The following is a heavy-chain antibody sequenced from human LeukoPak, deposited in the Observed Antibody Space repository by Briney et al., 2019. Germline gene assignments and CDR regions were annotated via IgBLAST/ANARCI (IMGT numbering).Heavy chain of an antibody. J-gene: IGHJ4*02. CDR1: GGSISSSSYY. CDR2: IYYSGST. D-gene: IGHD5-18*01. Sequence: SETLSLTCTVSGGSISSSSYYWGWIRQPPGKGLEWIGSIYYSGSTYYNPSLKSRVTISVDTSKNQFSLKLSSVTAADTAVYYCARPDSYGSNWPFDYWGQGTLVTVSS. V-gene: IGHV4-39*01. CDR3: ARPDSYGSNWPFDY.